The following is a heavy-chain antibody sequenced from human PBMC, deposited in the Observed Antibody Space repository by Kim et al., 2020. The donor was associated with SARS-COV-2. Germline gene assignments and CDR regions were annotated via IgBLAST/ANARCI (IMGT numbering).Heavy chain of an antibody. CDR1: GYTFTSYY. V-gene: IGHV1-46*01. CDR2: INPSGGST. Sequence: ASVKVSCKASGYTFTSYYMHWVRQAPGQGLEWMGIINPSGGSTSYAQKFQGRVTMTRDTSTSTVYMELSSLRSEDTAVYYCARESHSPTYSSSWSRGYYYYGMDVWGQGTTVTVSS. CDR3: ARESHSPTYSSSWSRGYYYYGMDV. J-gene: IGHJ6*02. D-gene: IGHD6-13*01.